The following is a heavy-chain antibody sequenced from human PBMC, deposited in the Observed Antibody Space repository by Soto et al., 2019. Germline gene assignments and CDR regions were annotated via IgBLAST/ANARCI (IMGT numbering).Heavy chain of an antibody. J-gene: IGHJ4*02. CDR1: GGSFSGYY. CDR3: ARGWRYYDSSGYYYGGYYFDY. D-gene: IGHD3-22*01. CDR2: INHSGST. V-gene: IGHV4-34*01. Sequence: SETLSLTCAVYGGSFSGYYWSWIRQPPGKGLEWIGEINHSGSTNYNPSLKSRVTISVDTSKNQFSLKLSSVTAADTAVYYCARGWRYYDSSGYYYGGYYFDYWGQGTLVTVSS.